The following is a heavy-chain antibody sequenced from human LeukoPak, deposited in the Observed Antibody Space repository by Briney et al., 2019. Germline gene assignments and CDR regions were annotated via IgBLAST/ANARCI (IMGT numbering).Heavy chain of an antibody. J-gene: IGHJ5*02. CDR2: IYPGDSDT. CDR1: GYSFTSYW. D-gene: IGHD6-13*01. CDR3: ARRGIAAAGTNWFDP. V-gene: IGHV5-51*03. Sequence: PGESLKISCKGSGYSFTSYWIGWVRQMPGKGLEWTGIIYPGDSDTRYSPSFQGQVTISADKSISTAYLQWSSLKASDTAMYYCARRGIAAAGTNWFDPWGQGTLVTVSS.